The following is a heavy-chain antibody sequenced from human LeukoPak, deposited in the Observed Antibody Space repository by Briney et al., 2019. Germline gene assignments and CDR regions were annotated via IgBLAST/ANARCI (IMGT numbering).Heavy chain of an antibody. CDR2: IWYGGNNK. Sequence: GRSLRLSCAASGFTFSSYGMHWVRQAPGKGLEWVAVIWYGGNNKYYADSVKGRFTISRDNAKNSLYLQMNSLRAEDTAVYYCARAKRYYDILTGYHTSYFDYWGQGTLVTVSS. D-gene: IGHD3-9*01. J-gene: IGHJ4*02. CDR3: ARAKRYYDILTGYHTSYFDY. V-gene: IGHV3-33*08. CDR1: GFTFSSYG.